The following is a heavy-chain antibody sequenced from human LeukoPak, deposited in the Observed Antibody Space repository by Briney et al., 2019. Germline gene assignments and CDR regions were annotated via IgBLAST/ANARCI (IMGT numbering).Heavy chain of an antibody. D-gene: IGHD6-13*01. V-gene: IGHV3-15*01. Sequence: GGSLRPSCAAFGFTFRNAGMSWVRQAPGKGREWVGRIKRKTDDATADYAAPVKGRFTISRADSQNTLYLQMKSLKTADTGVYNCFAAVGTFDYWGQGTLVTVSS. CDR2: IKRKTDDATA. J-gene: IGHJ4*02. CDR1: GFTFRNAG. CDR3: FAAVGTFDY.